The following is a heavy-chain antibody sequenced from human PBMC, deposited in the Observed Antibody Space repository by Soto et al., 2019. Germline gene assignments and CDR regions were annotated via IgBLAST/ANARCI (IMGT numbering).Heavy chain of an antibody. CDR3: ARLINSWPLRYFDWLSNANWFDP. V-gene: IGHV1-69*12. CDR2: IIPIFGTA. Sequence: QVQLVQSGAEVKKPGSSVKVSCKASGGTFSSYAISWVRQAPGQGLEWMGGIIPIFGTANYAQKFQGRVTITADESTSTAYMELSSLRSEDTAVYYCARLINSWPLRYFDWLSNANWFDPWGQGTLVTVSS. CDR1: GGTFSSYA. D-gene: IGHD3-9*01. J-gene: IGHJ5*02.